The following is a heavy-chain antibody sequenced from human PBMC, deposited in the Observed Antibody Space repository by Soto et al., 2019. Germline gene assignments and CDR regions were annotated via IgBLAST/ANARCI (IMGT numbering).Heavy chain of an antibody. CDR3: ARGGDRFDGMDG. CDR2: ISTAGDT. Sequence: EVQLVESGGGLVQPGGSLRLSCAASGFGFNGYDMHWVRQAPGKNLEWVAAISTAGDTYYLGSVKGRFTISREDAKNSLSLQMNSLRVGDTAVYYCARGGDRFDGMDGLGQGTTVTVSS. D-gene: IGHD3-16*01. J-gene: IGHJ6*02. V-gene: IGHV3-13*01. CDR1: GFGFNGYD.